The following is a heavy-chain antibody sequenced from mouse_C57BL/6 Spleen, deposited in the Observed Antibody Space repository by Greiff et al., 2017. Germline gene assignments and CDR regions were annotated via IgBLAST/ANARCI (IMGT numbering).Heavy chain of an antibody. V-gene: IGHV1-52*01. CDR1: GYTFTSYW. CDR3: ARISNYESYAMDY. Sequence: VQLQQPGAELVRPGSSVKLSCKASGYTFTSYWMHWVKQRPIQGLEWIGNIDPSDSETHYNQKFKDKATLTVDKSSSTAYMQLSSLTSEDSAVYYCARISNYESYAMDYWGQGTSVTVSS. CDR2: IDPSDSET. J-gene: IGHJ4*01. D-gene: IGHD2-5*01.